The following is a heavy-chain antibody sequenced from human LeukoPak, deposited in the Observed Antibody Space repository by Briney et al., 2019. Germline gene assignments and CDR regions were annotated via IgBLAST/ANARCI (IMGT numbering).Heavy chain of an antibody. CDR1: GGSISSYY. CDR3: ARGGRVVPAAIHYYYYMDV. V-gene: IGHV4-4*07. CDR2: IYTSGST. D-gene: IGHD2-2*01. Sequence: PSETPSLTCTVSGGSISSYYWSWIRQPAGKGLEWIGRIYTSGSTNYNPSLKSRVTISVDKSKNQFSLKLSSVTAADTAVYYCARGGRVVPAAIHYYYYMDVWGKGTAVTVSS. J-gene: IGHJ6*03.